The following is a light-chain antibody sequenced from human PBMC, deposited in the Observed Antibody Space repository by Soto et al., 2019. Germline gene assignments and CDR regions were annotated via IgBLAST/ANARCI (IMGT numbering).Light chain of an antibody. V-gene: IGKV1-39*01. J-gene: IGKJ4*01. CDR3: QQSNNSPPT. Sequence: DIQLTQSPSSLSASVGDRVTITCRASQTINSFLHWYQQKPGKAPKLLIYAASRLQSDVPSRFSGSRSGTEFTLTISSLQPDDFATYYCQQSNNSPPTFGGGTKVEIK. CDR2: AAS. CDR1: QTINSF.